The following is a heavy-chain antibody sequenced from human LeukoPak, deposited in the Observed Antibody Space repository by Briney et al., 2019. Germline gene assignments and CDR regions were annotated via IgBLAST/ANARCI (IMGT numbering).Heavy chain of an antibody. CDR3: ARYTTEAFDY. Sequence: GESLKISCKGSGYSFTSYWITWVRQMPGKGLEWMGRIDPSDSYTNYSPSFQGHVTISADKSISTAYLQWSSLKASDTAMYYCARYTTEAFDYWGQGTLVTVSS. CDR1: GYSFTSYW. J-gene: IGHJ4*02. CDR2: IDPSDSYT. D-gene: IGHD1-1*01. V-gene: IGHV5-10-1*01.